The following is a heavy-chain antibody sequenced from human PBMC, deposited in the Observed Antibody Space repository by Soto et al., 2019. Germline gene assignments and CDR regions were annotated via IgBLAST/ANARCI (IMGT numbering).Heavy chain of an antibody. CDR1: GGSISSGDDY. CDR3: ARGVPQDPLYNWFDP. J-gene: IGHJ5*02. CDR2: IYYSGST. Sequence: TMSLTCTVSGGSISSGDDYWSWIRQPPGKGLEWIGYIYYSGSTYYNPSLKSRVTISVDTSKNQFSLKLSSVTAADTAVYYCARGVPQDPLYNWFDPWGQGTLVTVSS. V-gene: IGHV4-30-4*01. D-gene: IGHD2-2*01.